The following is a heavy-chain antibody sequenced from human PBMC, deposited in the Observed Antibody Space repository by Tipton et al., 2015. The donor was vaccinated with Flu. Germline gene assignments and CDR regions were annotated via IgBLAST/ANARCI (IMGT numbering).Heavy chain of an antibody. CDR3: ARALPGLFEFDY. CDR2: SNAGNGNT. J-gene: IGHJ4*02. V-gene: IGHV1-3*02. Sequence: QLVQSGAEVKKPGASVKVSCKASGYTFTSYAMHWVRQAPGQRLEWMGWSNAGNGNTNYSQEFQARVTITRDTTASTAYMALSSLRSEDIAVYYCARALPGLFEFDYWGQGTLVTVSS. CDR1: GYTFTSYA. D-gene: IGHD3-3*01.